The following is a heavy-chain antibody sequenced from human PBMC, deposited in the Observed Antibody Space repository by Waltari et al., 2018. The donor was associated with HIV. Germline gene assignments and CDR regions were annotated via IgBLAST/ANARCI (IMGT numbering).Heavy chain of an antibody. D-gene: IGHD5-12*01. CDR3: ARGVTVATITPFDQ. Sequence: EVQLVESGGGLVQPGGSQRLSCEASGFTFSSVWMHWVRQLPGKGLEWVARISSDGRATTYVDSVKGRFTVSRDNAKNTLSLQMNSLRAEDTAVYYCARGVTVATITPFDQWGQGTLVTVSS. V-gene: IGHV3-74*01. J-gene: IGHJ4*02. CDR1: GFTFSSVW. CDR2: ISSDGRAT.